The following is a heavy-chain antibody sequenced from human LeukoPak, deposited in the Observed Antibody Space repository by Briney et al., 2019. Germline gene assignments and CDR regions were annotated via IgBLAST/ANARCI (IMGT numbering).Heavy chain of an antibody. CDR1: GYTFTSYD. J-gene: IGHJ3*02. D-gene: IGHD3-22*01. CDR2: MNPNSGNT. V-gene: IGHV1-8*01. Sequence: GASVKVSCKASGYTFTSYDINWVRQATGLGLEWMGWMNPNSGNTGYAQKFQGRVTMTRNTSISTAYMELSSLRSEDTAVYYCASLTYYYDSSGYYYDGAFDIWGQGTMVTVSS. CDR3: ASLTYYYDSSGYYYDGAFDI.